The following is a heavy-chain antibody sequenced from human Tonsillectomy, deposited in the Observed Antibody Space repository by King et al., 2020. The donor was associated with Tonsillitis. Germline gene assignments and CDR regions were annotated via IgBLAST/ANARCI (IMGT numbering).Heavy chain of an antibody. Sequence: VQLVESGGGLVQPGRSLRLSCTASGFTFGDYAMSWFRQAPGKGLEWVGSIRSKAYGGTTEYAASVKGRFTISRDDSKSIAYLQMNSLKTEDTAVYYCTRYSTAMVKFVSAWFDPWGQGTLVTVSS. V-gene: IGHV3-49*03. CDR1: GFTFGDYA. D-gene: IGHD5-18*01. CDR3: TRYSTAMVKFVSAWFDP. CDR2: IRSKAYGGTT. J-gene: IGHJ5*02.